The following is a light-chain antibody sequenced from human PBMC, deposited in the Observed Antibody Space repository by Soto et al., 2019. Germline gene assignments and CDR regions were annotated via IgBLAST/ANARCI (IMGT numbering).Light chain of an antibody. Sequence: QSVLTQPPSVSGAPGQRVTISCAGTSSNIGAGYGVHWYQQLPGRAPKLLIHNYVNRPSGVPDRFSGSKSGTSASLAITGVQGEDEGDYYCQSYGSDLRGSLFGGGTKVTVL. J-gene: IGLJ2*01. CDR1: SSNIGAGYG. CDR2: NYV. V-gene: IGLV1-40*01. CDR3: QSYGSDLRGSL.